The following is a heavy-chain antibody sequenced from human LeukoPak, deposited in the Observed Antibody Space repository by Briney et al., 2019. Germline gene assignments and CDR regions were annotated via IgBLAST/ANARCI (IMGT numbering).Heavy chain of an antibody. V-gene: IGHV3-30*01. CDR3: ARDSTYYYDSGSSGPHYFDN. CDR1: GFTFSNYA. D-gene: IGHD3-10*01. Sequence: GGSLRLSCAASGFTFSNYAMHWVRQAPGKGLEWVSLISTGGTYEYYADSVKGRFTISRDNSKNTLYLQLNSLRAEDTAVYYCARDSTYYYDSGSSGPHYFDNWGQGTLVTVSS. J-gene: IGHJ4*02. CDR2: ISTGGTYE.